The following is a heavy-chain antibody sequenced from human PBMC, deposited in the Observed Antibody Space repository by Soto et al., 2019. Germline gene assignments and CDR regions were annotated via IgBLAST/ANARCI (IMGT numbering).Heavy chain of an antibody. CDR3: SRTLHGDHVDY. Sequence: QVQLVQSGAEVKKPGASVKVSCKASGYTFTSYDINWVRQATGQGLEWMGWMNPNSGNTGYAQKFQGRVTMPRNTPISTAYMKLSSLRSDDATVYYCSRTLHGDHVDYWGQGTLDTVSS. CDR2: MNPNSGNT. D-gene: IGHD4-17*01. CDR1: GYTFTSYD. J-gene: IGHJ4*02. V-gene: IGHV1-8*01.